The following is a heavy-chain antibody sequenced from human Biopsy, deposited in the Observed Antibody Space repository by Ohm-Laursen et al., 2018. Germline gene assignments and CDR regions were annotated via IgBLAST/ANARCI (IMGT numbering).Heavy chain of an antibody. CDR3: ATKLTGYPHH. Sequence: GSSVKVSCKVPGGTFSNYGVNWVRQAPGHGLEWLGGNIPILGTGNYAQKFQDRVTVAADTSTSTATMELRSLRSDDTAVYYCATKLTGYPHHWGQGTLVIVSS. D-gene: IGHD5-12*01. CDR2: NIPILGTG. V-gene: IGHV1-69*06. CDR1: GGTFSNYG. J-gene: IGHJ4*02.